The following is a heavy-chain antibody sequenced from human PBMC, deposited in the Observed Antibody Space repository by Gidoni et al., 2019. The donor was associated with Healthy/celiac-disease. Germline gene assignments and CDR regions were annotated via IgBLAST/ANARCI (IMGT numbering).Heavy chain of an antibody. Sequence: QVQLQQRAAGLFKPSETLSLTCAVYGGSFSGYYWSWIRQPPGKGLEWIGEINHSGSTHYNPPLKSRVTRSVDTSKNQFSLKLSSVTAADTAVYYCARGALAAGAPHFDYWGQGTLVTVSS. CDR1: GGSFSGYY. CDR2: INHSGST. CDR3: ARGALAAGAPHFDY. J-gene: IGHJ4*02. D-gene: IGHD2-15*01. V-gene: IGHV4-34*01.